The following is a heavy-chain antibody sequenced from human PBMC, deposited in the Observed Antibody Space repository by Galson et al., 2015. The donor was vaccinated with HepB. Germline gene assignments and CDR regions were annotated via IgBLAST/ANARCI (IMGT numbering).Heavy chain of an antibody. Sequence: SLRLSCAASGFSFDDYAMHWVRQAPGKGLEWVSGISGSAGSTYYADSVKGRSTISRDNSKNTLFLQMSNLRAEDTAVYYCAKERKFGVVRDEDSWGQGTLVTVSS. D-gene: IGHD3-10*01. CDR3: AKERKFGVVRDEDS. J-gene: IGHJ4*02. V-gene: IGHV3-23*01. CDR2: ISGSAGST. CDR1: GFSFDDYA.